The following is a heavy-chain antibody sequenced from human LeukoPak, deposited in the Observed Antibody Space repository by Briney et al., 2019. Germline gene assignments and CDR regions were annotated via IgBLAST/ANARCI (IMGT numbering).Heavy chain of an antibody. V-gene: IGHV3-11*06. CDR2: ISSSSSYT. CDR3: ARTVYRGYSYGPIDY. CDR1: GFTFSDYY. D-gene: IGHD5-18*01. J-gene: IGHJ4*02. Sequence: PGGSLRLSCAASGFTFSDYYMSWIRQAPGKGLEWVSYISSSSSYTNYADSVKGRFTISRDNAKDSLYLQMNSLRAEDTAVYYCARTVYRGYSYGPIDYWGQGTLVTASS.